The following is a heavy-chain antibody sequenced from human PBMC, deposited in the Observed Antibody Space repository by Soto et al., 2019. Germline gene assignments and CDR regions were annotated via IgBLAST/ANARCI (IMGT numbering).Heavy chain of an antibody. D-gene: IGHD2-21*01. J-gene: IGHJ5*01. CDR1: GVSIHNSHSL. CDR2: VYYSGGA. Sequence: SETLSLTCTVSGVSIHNSHSLWGWIRQPPGKGLEFIGTVYYSGGAHYNSSLKSRVTISVDTANNQVSLRMRSLTAADTAVYYCGRVVEGATRHTDLDSWGQGTLVTVSS. CDR3: GRVVEGATRHTDLDS. V-gene: IGHV4-39*01.